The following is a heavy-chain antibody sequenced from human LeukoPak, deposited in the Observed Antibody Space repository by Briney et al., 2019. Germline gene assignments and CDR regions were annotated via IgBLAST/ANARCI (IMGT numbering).Heavy chain of an antibody. D-gene: IGHD5-24*01. J-gene: IGHJ4*02. CDR3: ARGAMATTPFFDY. CDR2: VYYTGST. V-gene: IGHV4-59*01. Sequence: SGTLSLTSPVSGGSLSNYNYWTWFRQPPGKGLEWIGYVYYTGSTNFNPSRKSRVTMSLDTSRNQFSLKLTSLTAADTAVYYCARGAMATTPFFDYWGQGTLVTVSS. CDR1: GGSLSNYNY.